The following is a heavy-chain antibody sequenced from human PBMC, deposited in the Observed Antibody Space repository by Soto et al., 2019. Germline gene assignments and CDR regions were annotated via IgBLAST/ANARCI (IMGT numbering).Heavy chain of an antibody. D-gene: IGHD2-15*01. CDR2: ISSTGSSS. Sequence: PGGSLRLSCADSGFTFSVFGMHWVRQAPGKGLEWVAVISSTGSSSHYADSVRGRFTISRDNGENTLSLLMTSLRPEDTDVHYCAKTITTVATSPNPVGSRGRGALLDQWGQGT. CDR1: GFTFSVFG. V-gene: IGHV3-30*18. J-gene: IGHJ4*02. CDR3: AKTITTVATSPNPVGSRGRGALLDQ.